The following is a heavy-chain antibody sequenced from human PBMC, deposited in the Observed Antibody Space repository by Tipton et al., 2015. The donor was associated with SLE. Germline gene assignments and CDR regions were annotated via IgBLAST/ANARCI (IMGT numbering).Heavy chain of an antibody. CDR2: IYYSGST. V-gene: IGHV4-59*01. J-gene: IGHJ3*02. CDR1: GGSISSYY. Sequence: PGLVKPSETLSLTCTVSGGSISSYYWSWIRQPPGKGLEWIGYIYYSGSTNYNPSLKSRVTISVDTSKNQFSLKLSSVTAADTAVYYCARQLGKTRDVAFDIWGQGTMVTVSS. CDR3: ARQLGKTRDVAFDI. D-gene: IGHD7-27*01.